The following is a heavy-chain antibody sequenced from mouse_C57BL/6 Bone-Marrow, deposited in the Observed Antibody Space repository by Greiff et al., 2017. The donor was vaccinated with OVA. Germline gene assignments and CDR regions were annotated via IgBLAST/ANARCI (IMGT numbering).Heavy chain of an antibody. CDR3: TLGLRRWFAY. Sequence: VQLQQSGAELVKPGASVKLSCTASGFNIKDYYMHWVKQRPEQGLEWIGWIDPENGDTEYASKFQGKATITADTSSNTAYLQLSSLTSEDTAVYYCTLGLRRWFAYWGQGTLVTVSA. CDR2: IDPENGDT. D-gene: IGHD2-2*01. V-gene: IGHV14-4*01. J-gene: IGHJ3*01. CDR1: GFNIKDYY.